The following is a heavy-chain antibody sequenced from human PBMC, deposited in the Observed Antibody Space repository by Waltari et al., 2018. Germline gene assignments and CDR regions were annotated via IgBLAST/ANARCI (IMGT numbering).Heavy chain of an antibody. CDR2: INTDGSST. V-gene: IGHV3-74*01. D-gene: IGHD1-26*01. CDR1: GFTFSSYW. Sequence: EVQLVESGGGLVQPGGSLRLSCAASGFTFSSYWMHWVRQAPGKGLVWVSRINTDGSSTSYADSVKGRFTISRDNAKNTLYLQMNSLRAEDTAVYYCARDPLGATTTGADAFDIWGQGTMVTVSS. J-gene: IGHJ3*02. CDR3: ARDPLGATTTGADAFDI.